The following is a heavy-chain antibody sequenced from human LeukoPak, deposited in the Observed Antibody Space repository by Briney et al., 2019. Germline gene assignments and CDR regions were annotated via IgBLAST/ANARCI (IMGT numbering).Heavy chain of an antibody. D-gene: IGHD2-2*01. CDR1: GGSISSGSYY. CDR2: IYTSGST. V-gene: IGHV4-61*02. Sequence: SETLSLTCSVSGGSISSGSYYWSWIRQPAGKGLEWIGRIYTSGSTNYNPSLKSRVTISVDTSKNQFSLKLSSVTAADTAVYYCAREVVVPAAPGYSGFFVYWGQGTLVTVSS. J-gene: IGHJ4*02. CDR3: AREVVVPAAPGYSGFFVY.